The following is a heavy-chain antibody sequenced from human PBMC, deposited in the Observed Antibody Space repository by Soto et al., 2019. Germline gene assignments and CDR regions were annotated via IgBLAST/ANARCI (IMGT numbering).Heavy chain of an antibody. Sequence: ASVKVSCKASGGTFSSYAISWVRQAPGQGLEWMGGIIPIFGTANYAQKFQGRVTITADESTSTAYMELSSLRSEDTAVYYCARSRRYNWNGYYYGMDVWGQGTMVTVSS. CDR3: ARSRRYNWNGYYYGMDV. V-gene: IGHV1-69*13. J-gene: IGHJ6*02. CDR2: IIPIFGTA. CDR1: GGTFSSYA. D-gene: IGHD1-20*01.